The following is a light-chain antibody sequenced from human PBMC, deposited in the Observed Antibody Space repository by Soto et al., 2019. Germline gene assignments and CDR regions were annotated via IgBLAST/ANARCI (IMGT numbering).Light chain of an antibody. Sequence: SYELTQPPSVSVSPGQTARITCSGDKLGDKYASWYQQKPGQSPVLVIYQDTKRPSGIPERFSGSISGNTASLPIRGTQAMDEADYYCQAWDRGTSYVFGTGTKLTVL. CDR1: KLGDKY. V-gene: IGLV3-1*01. CDR3: QAWDRGTSYV. J-gene: IGLJ1*01. CDR2: QDT.